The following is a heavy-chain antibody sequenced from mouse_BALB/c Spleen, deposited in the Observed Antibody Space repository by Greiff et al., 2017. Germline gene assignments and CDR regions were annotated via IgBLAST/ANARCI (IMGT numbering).Heavy chain of an antibody. J-gene: IGHJ3*01. V-gene: IGHV2-2*02. D-gene: IGHD2-10*01. CDR3: ATSSYYGNYLFAY. CDR1: GFSLTSYG. CDR2: IWSGGST. Sequence: VQLQQSGPGLVQPSQSLSITCTVSGFSLTSYGVHWVRQSPGKGLEWLGVIWSGGSTDYNAAFISRLSISKDNSKSQVFFKMNSLQAKDTAIYYCATSSYYGNYLFAYWGQGTLVTVSA.